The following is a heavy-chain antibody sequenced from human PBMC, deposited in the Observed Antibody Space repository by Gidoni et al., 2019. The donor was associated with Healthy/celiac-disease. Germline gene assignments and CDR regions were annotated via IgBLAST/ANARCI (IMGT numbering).Heavy chain of an antibody. D-gene: IGHD6-13*01. Sequence: EVQLVESGGGLVKPGGSLRLSCAASGFTFSNAWMSWVRQAPGKGLEWVGRIKSKTDGGTTDYAAPVKGRFTISRDDSKNTLYLQMNSLKTEDTAVYYCTTSSWYLEAPDAFDIWGQGTMVTVSS. CDR2: IKSKTDGGTT. CDR3: TTSSWYLEAPDAFDI. CDR1: GFTFSNAW. J-gene: IGHJ3*02. V-gene: IGHV3-15*01.